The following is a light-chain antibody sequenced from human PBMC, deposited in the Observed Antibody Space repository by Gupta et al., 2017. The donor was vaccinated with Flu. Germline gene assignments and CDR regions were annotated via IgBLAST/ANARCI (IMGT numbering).Light chain of an antibody. Sequence: SALTQPPSASGSPEQSITISCTGTSSDIGAYKYVSWHQQHAVKAPNLIIYEVTRRPSGVPDRFSGSKSGNTASLTVSGLQAEEEGDYYCSSHTGSDTFVFGTGTAVTVL. J-gene: IGLJ1*01. V-gene: IGLV2-8*01. CDR3: SSHTGSDTFV. CDR1: SSDIGAYKY. CDR2: EVT.